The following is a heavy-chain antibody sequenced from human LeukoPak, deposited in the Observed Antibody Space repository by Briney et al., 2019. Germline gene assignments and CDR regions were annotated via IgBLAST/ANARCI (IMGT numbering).Heavy chain of an antibody. V-gene: IGHV4-38-2*02. CDR2: IYHSGST. J-gene: IGHJ5*02. CDR1: GYSISSGYY. Sequence: KPSETLSLTCTVSGYSISSGYYWGWIRQPPGKGLEWIGSIYHSGSTYYNPSLKSRVTISVDTSKNQFSLKLSSVIAADTAVYYCARVTDFWSGYYTKWFDPWGQGTLVTVSS. CDR3: ARVTDFWSGYYTKWFDP. D-gene: IGHD3-3*01.